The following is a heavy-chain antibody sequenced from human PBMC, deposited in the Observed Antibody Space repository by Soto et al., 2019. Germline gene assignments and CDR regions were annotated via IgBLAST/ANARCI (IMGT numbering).Heavy chain of an antibody. J-gene: IGHJ4*02. D-gene: IGHD6-19*01. CDR3: ARVGSGSGLDY. V-gene: IGHV3-64*01. CDR2: ISYNGGST. CDR1: GFTCSSYS. Sequence: EVQLVESGGGLVQPGGSLRLSCAASGFTCSSYSMHWVRQAPGKGLEFVSAISYNGGSTYYANSVKGRFTISRDDSKNTLYLQMGSLRAEDMAVYYCARVGSGSGLDYWGQGTLFTVSS.